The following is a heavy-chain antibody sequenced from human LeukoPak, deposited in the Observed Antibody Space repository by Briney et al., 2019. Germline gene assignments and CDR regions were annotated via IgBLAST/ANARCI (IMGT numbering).Heavy chain of an antibody. J-gene: IGHJ4*02. CDR3: ARAPDYYFDY. CDR1: GGSISSHY. D-gene: IGHD1-14*01. Sequence: PSETLSLTCTVSGGSISSHYWSWIRQPPGKGLEWIGYIYYSGSTNYNPSLKSRVTISVDTSKNQFSLKLSSVTAADTAVYYCARAPDYYFDYWGLGTLVTVSS. CDR2: IYYSGST. V-gene: IGHV4-59*11.